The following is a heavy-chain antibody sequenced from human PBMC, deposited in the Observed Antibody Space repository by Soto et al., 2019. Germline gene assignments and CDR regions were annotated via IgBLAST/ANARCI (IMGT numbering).Heavy chain of an antibody. D-gene: IGHD6-6*01. Sequence: QVQLQQWGAGLLKPSETLSLTCAVYGGSFSGYYWSWIRQPPGKGLEWIGEINHSGSTNYNPSLKSRVTISVDTSKNQFSLKLSSVTAADTAVYYCARVRRQLDAFDIWGQGTMVTVSS. V-gene: IGHV4-34*01. CDR3: ARVRRQLDAFDI. J-gene: IGHJ3*02. CDR2: INHSGST. CDR1: GGSFSGYY.